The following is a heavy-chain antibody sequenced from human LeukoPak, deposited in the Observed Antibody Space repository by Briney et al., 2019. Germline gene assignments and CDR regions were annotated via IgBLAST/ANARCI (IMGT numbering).Heavy chain of an antibody. V-gene: IGHV3-23*01. J-gene: IGHJ4*02. CDR1: GFTFSSYG. Sequence: GGSLRLSCAASGFTFSSYGMHWVRQAPGKGLEWVSGISGSGGSTYYADSVKGRFTISRDNSKNTLYLQMNSLRAEDTAVYYCAKDQTGVAYYFDYWGQGTLVTVSS. CDR2: ISGSGGST. D-gene: IGHD5-12*01. CDR3: AKDQTGVAYYFDY.